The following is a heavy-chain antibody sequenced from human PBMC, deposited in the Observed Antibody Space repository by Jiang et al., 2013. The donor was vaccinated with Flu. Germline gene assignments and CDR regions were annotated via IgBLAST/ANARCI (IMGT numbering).Heavy chain of an antibody. V-gene: IGHV3-11*04. CDR2: ISSSGETT. CDR1: EFTFSDYY. D-gene: IGHD6-13*01. Sequence: VQLVESGGGLVKPGGSLRISCAASEFTFSDYYMSWIRQAPGKGMEWISHISSSGETTHYADSVQGRFTTSRDNAKNSLYLQMNSLRAEDTAVYYCARGEVWQQLTYNAFDIWGQGTLVTVSS. CDR3: ARGEVWQQLTYNAFDI. J-gene: IGHJ3*02.